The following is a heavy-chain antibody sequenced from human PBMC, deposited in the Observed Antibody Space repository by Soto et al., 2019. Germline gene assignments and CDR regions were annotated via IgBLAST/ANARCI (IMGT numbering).Heavy chain of an antibody. CDR1: GGSFSGYY. CDR3: ARGYPRLRGYFDY. Sequence: QSQTLSLTCAVYGGSFSGYYWSWIRQPPGKGLEWIGEINHSGSTNYNPSLKSRVTISVDTSKNQFSLKLSSVTAADTAVYYCARGYPRLRGYFDYWGQGTLVTVSS. D-gene: IGHD3-10*01. J-gene: IGHJ4*02. CDR2: INHSGST. V-gene: IGHV4-34*01.